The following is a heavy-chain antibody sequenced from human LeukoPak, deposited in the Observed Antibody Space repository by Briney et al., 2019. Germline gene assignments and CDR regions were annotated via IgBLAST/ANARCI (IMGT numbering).Heavy chain of an antibody. V-gene: IGHV3-21*01. Sequence: GGSLRLSCAASGSTFTSYSMNWVRQAPGKGLEWVSSITSTSSYIYYADSVKGRFTISRDNSQSTLYLQMNSLRTEDTAIYFCATLRYGSGSYYADYWGQGTQVTVSS. D-gene: IGHD3-10*01. J-gene: IGHJ4*02. CDR2: ITSTSSYI. CDR3: ATLRYGSGSYYADY. CDR1: GSTFTSYS.